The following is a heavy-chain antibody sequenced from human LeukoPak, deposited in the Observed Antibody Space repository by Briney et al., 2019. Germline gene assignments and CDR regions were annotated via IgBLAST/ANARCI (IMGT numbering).Heavy chain of an antibody. V-gene: IGHV3-23*01. D-gene: IGHD3-10*01. CDR2: ISGSGGST. Sequence: GGSLRLSCAASGFTFSSYAMRWVRQAPGKGLEWVSAISGSGGSTYYADSVKGRFTISRDNSKNTLYLQMNSLRAEDTAVYDCANFGSFSPIDYWGQGTLVTVSS. CDR1: GFTFSSYA. CDR3: ANFGSFSPIDY. J-gene: IGHJ4*02.